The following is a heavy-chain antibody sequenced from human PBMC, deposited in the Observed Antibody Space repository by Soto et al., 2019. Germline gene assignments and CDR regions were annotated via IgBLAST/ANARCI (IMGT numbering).Heavy chain of an antibody. CDR3: AKDCCSHYCGMDV. Sequence: PGGSLRLSCAASGFTFSSYGMHWVRQAPGKGLEWVAVISYDGSNKYYADSVKGRFTISRDNTKNTLYLQMNSLRAADTAVYYCAKDCCSHYCGMDVWGQRTTVTVSS. D-gene: IGHD2-21*01. J-gene: IGHJ6*02. V-gene: IGHV3-30*18. CDR2: ISYDGSNK. CDR1: GFTFSSYG.